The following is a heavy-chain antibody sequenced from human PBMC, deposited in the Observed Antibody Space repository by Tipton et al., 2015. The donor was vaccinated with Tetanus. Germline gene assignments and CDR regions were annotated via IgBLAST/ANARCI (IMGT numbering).Heavy chain of an antibody. V-gene: IGHV3-30-3*01. CDR1: GFMFSRNW. Sequence: QLVQSGGGLVQPGGSLRLSCAASGFMFSRNWMSWVRQAPGKGLEWVSVISYDGNNRYYADSVKGRFTVSRDNSEKTLYLQVDNLRPEDTAVYYCAGDRFGVNSGTKLRLGGMDVWGQGTTVTVSS. CDR3: AGDRFGVNSGTKLRLGGMDV. D-gene: IGHD1-7*01. CDR2: ISYDGNNR. J-gene: IGHJ6*02.